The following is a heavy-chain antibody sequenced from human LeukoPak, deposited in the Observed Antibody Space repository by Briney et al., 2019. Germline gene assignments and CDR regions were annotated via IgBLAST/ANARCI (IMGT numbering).Heavy chain of an antibody. J-gene: IGHJ6*03. CDR1: GFTFSSHS. V-gene: IGHV3-7*01. D-gene: IGHD3-16*01. Sequence: GGSLRLSCAASGFTFSSHSMSWVRQAPGKGLEWVAYIKEDGREKDHADSVKGRFTISRDNSKNTLYLQMNSLRAEDTAVYYCAKVLGQYYYYYMDVWGKGTTVTVSS. CDR2: IKEDGREK. CDR3: AKVLGQYYYYYMDV.